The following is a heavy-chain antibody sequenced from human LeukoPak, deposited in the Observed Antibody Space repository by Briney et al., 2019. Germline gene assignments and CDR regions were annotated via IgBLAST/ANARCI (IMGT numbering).Heavy chain of an antibody. V-gene: IGHV5-51*01. J-gene: IGHJ3*02. D-gene: IGHD3-10*01. Sequence: GESLKISCKVSGYSFTSYWIGWVRQMPGKGLEWMGIIYPDDSDTRYSPSFQGQVTISADKSISTAYLQWGSLRAEDTAVYYCARLRDYFTHAFDIWGQGTMVTVSS. CDR3: ARLRDYFTHAFDI. CDR2: IYPDDSDT. CDR1: GYSFTSYW.